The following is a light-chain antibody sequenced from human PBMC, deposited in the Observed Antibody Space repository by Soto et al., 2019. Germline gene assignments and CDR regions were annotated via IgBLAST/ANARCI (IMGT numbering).Light chain of an antibody. CDR3: QQRSDWPLT. J-gene: IGKJ2*01. Sequence: EIVLTQSPATLSLSPGEGATLSCRASQSIDTYLAWYQQRPGQSPRLLIYDASNRASGVPARFSGSGSGTDFTLTISSLEPGDFAIYYCQQRSDWPLTCGQGTKLEIK. V-gene: IGKV3-11*01. CDR2: DAS. CDR1: QSIDTY.